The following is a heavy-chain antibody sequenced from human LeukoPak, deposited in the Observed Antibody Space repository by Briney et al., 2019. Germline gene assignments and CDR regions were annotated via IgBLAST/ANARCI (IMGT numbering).Heavy chain of an antibody. CDR1: GGSFSGYY. CDR3: AREDYGDYRYGMDV. D-gene: IGHD4-17*01. J-gene: IGHJ6*02. Sequence: SETLSLTCAVYGGSFSGYYWSWIRQPPGKGLEWIGEINHSGSTNYNPSLKSRVTISVDTSKNQFSLKLSSVTAADTAVYYCAREDYGDYRYGMDVWGQGTTVTVSS. V-gene: IGHV4-34*01. CDR2: INHSGST.